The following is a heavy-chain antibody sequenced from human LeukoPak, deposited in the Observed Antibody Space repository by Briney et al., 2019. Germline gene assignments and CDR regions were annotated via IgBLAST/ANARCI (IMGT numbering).Heavy chain of an antibody. CDR1: GFTFSSYG. CDR3: AKEITVTGYYRYYFDY. V-gene: IGHV3-23*01. Sequence: GGSLRLSCAASGFTFSSYGMSWVRQAPGEGLEWVSAISGSGGSTYYADSVKGRFTISRDNSKNTLYLQMNSLRAEDTAVYYCAKEITVTGYYRYYFDYWGQGTLVTVSS. CDR2: ISGSGGST. D-gene: IGHD3-9*01. J-gene: IGHJ4*02.